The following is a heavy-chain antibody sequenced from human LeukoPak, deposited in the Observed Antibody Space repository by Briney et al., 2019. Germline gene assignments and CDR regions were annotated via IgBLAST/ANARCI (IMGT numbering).Heavy chain of an antibody. CDR2: ISGGGVDT. CDR3: AKHGGGTYSVLDS. CDR1: GFTFSSYA. Sequence: GGSLRLSCATSGFTFSSYAMSWVRQAPGKGLEGGSVISGGGVDTDHADSVKGRFTVSRDKSKKTVYLQMISPRAEDTAIYYCAKHGGGTYSVLDSWGQGTLVTVSS. D-gene: IGHD1-26*01. J-gene: IGHJ4*02. V-gene: IGHV3-23*01.